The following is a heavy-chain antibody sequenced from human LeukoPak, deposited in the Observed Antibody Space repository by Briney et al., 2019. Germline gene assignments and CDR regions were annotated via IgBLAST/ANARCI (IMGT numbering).Heavy chain of an antibody. CDR3: ARVEDSYGYGNDY. D-gene: IGHD5-18*01. CDR2: IYPGDSDT. Sequence: GESLQISCQGSGYSFTRDWIGWVRQMPGKGLEWMGIIYPGDSDTRYSPSFQGQVTISADKSISTAYLQWSSLKASDTAMYYCARVEDSYGYGNDYWGQGTLVTVSS. CDR1: GYSFTRDW. V-gene: IGHV5-51*01. J-gene: IGHJ4*02.